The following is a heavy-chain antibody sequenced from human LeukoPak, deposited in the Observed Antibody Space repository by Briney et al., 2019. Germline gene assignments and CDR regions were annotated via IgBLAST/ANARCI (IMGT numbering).Heavy chain of an antibody. CDR3: ARGWELLPHGFQH. J-gene: IGHJ1*01. CDR2: IIPIFGIA. Sequence: ASVKVSCKASGGTFSSYAISWVRQAPGQGLEWMGGIIPIFGIANYAQKFQGRVTITADESTSTAYMELSSLRSEDTAVYYCARGWELLPHGFQHWGQGTLVTVSS. CDR1: GGTFSSYA. V-gene: IGHV1-69*13. D-gene: IGHD1-26*01.